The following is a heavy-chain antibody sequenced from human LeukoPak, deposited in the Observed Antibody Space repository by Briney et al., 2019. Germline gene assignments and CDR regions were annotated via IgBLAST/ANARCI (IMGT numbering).Heavy chain of an antibody. Sequence: ASVKVSCKTSGFTFTGYYIHWVRQAPGQGFEWIGWINPDSGGADYAQKFQGRVTMTRDTSISTVYMELNSLTSDDTAVYYCARANYYDSPWGQGTLVTVSS. J-gene: IGHJ5*02. CDR2: INPDSGGA. CDR1: GFTFTGYY. CDR3: ARANYYDSP. V-gene: IGHV1-2*02. D-gene: IGHD3-22*01.